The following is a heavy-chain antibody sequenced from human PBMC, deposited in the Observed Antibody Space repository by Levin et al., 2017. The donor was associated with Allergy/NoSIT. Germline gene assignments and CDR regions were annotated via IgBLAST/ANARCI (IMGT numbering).Heavy chain of an antibody. CDR2: IYPGDSDT. Sequence: GESLKISCKGSGYSFTSYWIGWVRQMPGKGLEWVGIIYPGDSDTRYSPSFQGQVTISADKSISTAYLQWSSLKASDTAMYYCARQKYHYGEGVFYYYGMDVWGQGTTVTVSS. CDR3: ARQKYHYGEGVFYYYGMDV. J-gene: IGHJ6*02. D-gene: IGHD4-17*01. V-gene: IGHV5-51*01. CDR1: GYSFTSYW.